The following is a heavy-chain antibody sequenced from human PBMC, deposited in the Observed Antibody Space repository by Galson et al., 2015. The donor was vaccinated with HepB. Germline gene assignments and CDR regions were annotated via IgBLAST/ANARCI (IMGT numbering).Heavy chain of an antibody. CDR2: IYYSGST. D-gene: IGHD2-2*01. Sequence: TLSLTCTVSGGSISSGGYYWSWIRQHPGKGLEWIGYIYYSGSTYYNPSLKSRVTISVDTSKNQFSLKLSSVTAADSAVYYCAGDRGYCSSTSCYAVNAFDIWGQGTMVTVSS. CDR3: AGDRGYCSSTSCYAVNAFDI. V-gene: IGHV4-31*03. CDR1: GGSISSGGYY. J-gene: IGHJ3*02.